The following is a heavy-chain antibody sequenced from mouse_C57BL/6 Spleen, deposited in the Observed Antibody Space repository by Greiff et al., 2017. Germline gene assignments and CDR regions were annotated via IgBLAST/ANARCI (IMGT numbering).Heavy chain of an antibody. CDR3: ARSTDCYDGAWFAY. D-gene: IGHD2-12*01. J-gene: IGHJ3*01. CDR1: GFSLSTSGMG. CDR2: IYWDDDK. V-gene: IGHV8-12*01. Sequence: QVTLKVSGPGILQSSQTLSLTCSFSGFSLSTSGMGVSWIRQPSGKGLEWLAHIYWDDDKRYNPSLKSRLTISMDTSRNQVFLKLTSVDTAATATYSCARSTDCYDGAWFAYWGQGTLVTVSA.